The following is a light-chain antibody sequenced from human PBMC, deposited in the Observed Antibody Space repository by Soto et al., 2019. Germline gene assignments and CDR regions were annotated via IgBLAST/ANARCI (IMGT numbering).Light chain of an antibody. Sequence: QLVLTQPPSASGSPGQSVTISCTGTSSDAGGYNYVSWYQQHPGKAPKLMISEVSKRPSGVPDRFSGSKSGNTASLTVSGLQAEDEADYYCSSFAGNNNLVFGGGTKVTVL. V-gene: IGLV2-8*01. J-gene: IGLJ2*01. CDR3: SSFAGNNNLV. CDR2: EVS. CDR1: SSDAGGYNY.